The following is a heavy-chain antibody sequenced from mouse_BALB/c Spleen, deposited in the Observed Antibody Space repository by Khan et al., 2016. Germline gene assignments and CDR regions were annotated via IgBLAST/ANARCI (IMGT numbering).Heavy chain of an antibody. V-gene: IGHV3-8*02. CDR2: ISYSGST. CDR1: GDSITSGY. CDR3: ARYYGNYWYFDV. Sequence: EVQLQESGPSLVKPSQTLSLTCSVTGDSITSGYWNWIRKFPGNKLEYMGYISYSGSTYYNPSLKSRISITRDTSKNQYYLQLNSVTTEDTATYXCARYYGNYWYFDVWGAGTTVTVSS. D-gene: IGHD2-1*01. J-gene: IGHJ1*01.